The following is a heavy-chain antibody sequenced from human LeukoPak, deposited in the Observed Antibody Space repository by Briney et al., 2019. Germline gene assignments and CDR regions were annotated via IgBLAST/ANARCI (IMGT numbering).Heavy chain of an antibody. D-gene: IGHD6-13*01. CDR2: ISYDGSNK. CDR3: AEAAAGAPFDY. J-gene: IGHJ4*02. Sequence: GGSLRLSCAASGFTFSSYAMSWVRQAPGKGLEWVAVISYDGSNKYYADSVKGRFTISRDNSKNTLYLQMNSLRAEDTAVYYCAEAAAGAPFDYWGQGTLVTVSS. V-gene: IGHV3-30-3*01. CDR1: GFTFSSYA.